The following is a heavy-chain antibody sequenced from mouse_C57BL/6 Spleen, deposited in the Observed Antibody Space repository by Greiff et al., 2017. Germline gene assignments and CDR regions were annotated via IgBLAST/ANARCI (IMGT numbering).Heavy chain of an antibody. Sequence: VQLQQSGPVLVKPGASVKMSCKASGYTFTDYYMNWVKQSHGKSLEWIGVIKPYNGGTSYNQKFKGKATLTVDKSSSTAYMVLNSLTSEYSAVYYCARSDYSNSAWFSYWGQGALVTVSA. J-gene: IGHJ3*01. CDR3: ARSDYSNSAWFSY. CDR1: GYTFTDYY. CDR2: IKPYNGGT. D-gene: IGHD2-5*01. V-gene: IGHV1-19*01.